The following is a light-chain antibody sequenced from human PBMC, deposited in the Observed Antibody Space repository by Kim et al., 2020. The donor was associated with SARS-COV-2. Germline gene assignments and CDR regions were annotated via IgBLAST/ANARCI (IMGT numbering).Light chain of an antibody. CDR3: HQYDTSPLT. CDR2: GAV. Sequence: APGQSDPLSCRARQTVTSDYLAWYQQRPGQAPRLLIYGAVSRATGIPDRFSGSGSGTDFTLIISRLEPEDFAVYYCHQYDTSPLTFGGGTRVDIK. J-gene: IGKJ4*01. V-gene: IGKV3-20*01. CDR1: QTVTSDY.